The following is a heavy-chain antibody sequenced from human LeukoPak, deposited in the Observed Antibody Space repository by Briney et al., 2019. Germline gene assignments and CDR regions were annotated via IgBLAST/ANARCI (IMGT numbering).Heavy chain of an antibody. CDR1: GFTFSSYA. Sequence: PGRSLRFSFAGSGFTFSSYAMHWVRQAPAKGLEWVAVISYGGSNNNYEESVESRLTISRDNSKNTLYLQMNSLRAEDTAVYYCARDSAEYYGMDVWGKGTTVTVSS. J-gene: IGHJ6*04. V-gene: IGHV3-30*11. CDR3: ARDSAEYYGMDV. CDR2: ISYGGSNN.